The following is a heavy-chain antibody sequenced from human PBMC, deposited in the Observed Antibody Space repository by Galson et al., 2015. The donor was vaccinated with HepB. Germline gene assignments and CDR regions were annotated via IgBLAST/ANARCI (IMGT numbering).Heavy chain of an antibody. CDR2: IWYDGSNK. J-gene: IGHJ4*02. CDR1: GFTFSSYG. CDR3: ARDEGSSWSFDY. D-gene: IGHD6-13*01. Sequence: SLRLSCAASGFTFSSYGMHWVRQAPGKGLEWAAVIWYDGSNKYYADSVKGRFTISRDNSKNTLYLQMNSLRAEDTAVYYCARDEGSSWSFDYWGQGTLVTVS. V-gene: IGHV3-33*01.